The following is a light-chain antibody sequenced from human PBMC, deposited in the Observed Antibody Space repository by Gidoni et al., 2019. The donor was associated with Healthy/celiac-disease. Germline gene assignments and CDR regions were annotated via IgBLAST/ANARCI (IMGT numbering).Light chain of an antibody. CDR3: QQYNSYSGYT. J-gene: IGKJ2*01. V-gene: IGKV1-5*03. CDR2: KAS. CDR1: QSISSW. Sequence: DIQMTQSTSTLSASVGDRVTITCRASQSISSWLAWYQQQPGKAPKLLIYKASSLESGVPSRFSGSGSGTEFTLTISSLQPDDFATYYCQQYNSYSGYTFGQGTKLEIK.